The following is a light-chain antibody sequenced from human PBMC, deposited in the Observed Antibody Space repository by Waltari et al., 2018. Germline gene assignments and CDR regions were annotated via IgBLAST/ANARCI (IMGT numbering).Light chain of an antibody. CDR1: SSDGGGYNF. Sequence: QSALTQPASVSGSPGQSITISCTGTSSDGGGYNFVSWYQQHPGKAPKLMIYEVSNRPSGVSNRFSGSKSGNTASLTISGLQAEDEADYYCSSYTGSSVVFGGGTKLTVL. CDR3: SSYTGSSVV. J-gene: IGLJ2*01. V-gene: IGLV2-14*01. CDR2: EVS.